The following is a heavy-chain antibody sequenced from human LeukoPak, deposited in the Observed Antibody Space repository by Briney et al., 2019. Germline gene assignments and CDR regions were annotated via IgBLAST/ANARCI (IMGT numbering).Heavy chain of an antibody. CDR3: ARRWVTVAGRYYGMDV. J-gene: IGHJ6*02. V-gene: IGHV1-18*01. CDR1: GYTFTSYG. Sequence: ASVKVSCKASGYTFTSYGISWVRQAPGQGLEWMGWISAYNGNTNYAQKLRGRVTMTTDTSTSTAYMELRSLRSDDTAVYYCARRWVTVAGRYYGMDVWGQGTTVTVSS. CDR2: ISAYNGNT. D-gene: IGHD6-19*01.